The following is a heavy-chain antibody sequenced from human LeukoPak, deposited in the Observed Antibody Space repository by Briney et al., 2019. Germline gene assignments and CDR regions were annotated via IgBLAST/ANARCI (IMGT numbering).Heavy chain of an antibody. CDR3: ARAAPQNCAPSTCTLLDY. CDR2: IRQGGSDK. D-gene: IGHD2-21*01. J-gene: IGHJ4*02. V-gene: IGHV3-7*01. Sequence: GGSLRLSCAASGFTFSSYWMTWVRQAPGKGLEWVANIRQGGSDKYYVDSVKGRFTISRDDAKNSLDLQMSSLKVEDTAVYYCARAAPQNCAPSTCTLLDYWGQGTLVTVSS. CDR1: GFTFSSYW.